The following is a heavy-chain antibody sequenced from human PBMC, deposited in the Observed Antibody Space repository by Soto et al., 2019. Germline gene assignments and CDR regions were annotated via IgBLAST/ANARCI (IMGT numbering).Heavy chain of an antibody. CDR1: GFTFDDYA. D-gene: IGHD3-3*01. CDR2: ISWNSGSI. V-gene: IGHV3-9*01. J-gene: IGHJ4*02. Sequence: EVQLVESGGGLVQPGRSLRLSCAASGFTFDDYAMHWVRQAPGKGLEWVSGISWNSGSIGYADSVTGRFTISRDNAKNSLYLQMNSLRAEDTALYYCAKDMYPSPYYDFDYWGQGTLVTVSS. CDR3: AKDMYPSPYYDFDY.